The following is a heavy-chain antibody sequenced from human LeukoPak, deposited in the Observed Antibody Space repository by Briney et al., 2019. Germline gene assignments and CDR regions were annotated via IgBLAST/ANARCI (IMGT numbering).Heavy chain of an antibody. Sequence: PGRSLRLSCAASGFTFDDYAMHWVRQAPGKGLEWVSGISWNSGSIGYADSVKGRFTISRDNAKNSLYLQMNSLRAEDTAMYYCARGSRSSDAFDIWGQGTMVTVSS. V-gene: IGHV3-9*01. J-gene: IGHJ3*02. CDR1: GFTFDDYA. D-gene: IGHD3-10*01. CDR2: ISWNSGSI. CDR3: ARGSRSSDAFDI.